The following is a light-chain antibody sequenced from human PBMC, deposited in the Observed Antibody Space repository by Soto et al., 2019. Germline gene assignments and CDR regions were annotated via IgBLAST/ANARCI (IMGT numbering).Light chain of an antibody. CDR2: DAS. Sequence: EIVLTQSPATLSLSPGERATLSCRASQSVSSYLAWYQQKPGQAPRLLIYDASNRATGIPARFSGSGSGTDFTLTLSSLEPEDFAVYYRQQRSNWGGTFGQGTKVEIK. CDR1: QSVSSY. V-gene: IGKV3-11*01. J-gene: IGKJ1*01. CDR3: QQRSNWGGT.